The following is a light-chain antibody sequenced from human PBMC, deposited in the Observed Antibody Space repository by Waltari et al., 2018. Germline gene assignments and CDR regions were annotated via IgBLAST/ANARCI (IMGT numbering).Light chain of an antibody. CDR3: QQYYSTLYT. V-gene: IGKV1-NL1*01. Sequence: DIQMTQSPSSLSTSLGDTVTITCRVSEGIYNLLAWYQQKEGKAPKLIVSGASTLESGVPSRFSGSGSWTDYTLTISGLQPEDVATYYCQQYYSTLYTFGQGTKLEIK. J-gene: IGKJ2*01. CDR1: EGIYNL. CDR2: GAS.